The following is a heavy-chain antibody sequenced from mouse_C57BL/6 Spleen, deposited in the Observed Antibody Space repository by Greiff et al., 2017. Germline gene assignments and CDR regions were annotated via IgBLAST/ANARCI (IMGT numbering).Heavy chain of an antibody. V-gene: IGHV1-54*01. J-gene: IGHJ2*01. CDR1: GYAFTNYL. CDR3: ARSEIYYDYDGYYFDY. Sequence: VQLKESGAELVRPGTSVKVSCKASGYAFTNYLIEWVKQRPGQGLEWIGVINPGSGGTNYNEKFKGKATLTADKSSSTAYMQLSSLTSEDSAVYFCARSEIYYDYDGYYFDYWGQGTTLTVSS. CDR2: INPGSGGT. D-gene: IGHD2-4*01.